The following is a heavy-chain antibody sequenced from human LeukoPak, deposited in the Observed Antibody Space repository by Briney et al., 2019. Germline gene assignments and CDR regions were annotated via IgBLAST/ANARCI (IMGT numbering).Heavy chain of an antibody. V-gene: IGHV2-5*01. CDR2: IYWNDNK. D-gene: IGHD3-22*01. Sequence: SGPTLVNPTQTLTXTCTFSGFSLSTIGVGVTWVRQPPGKALEWLGLIYWNDNKHYSPSLKTRLTITKDTSKKQVVLTMTNMDPVDTATYYCAHDRAGIGFDPWGQGTLVTVSS. CDR1: GFSLSTIGVG. CDR3: AHDRAGIGFDP. J-gene: IGHJ5*02.